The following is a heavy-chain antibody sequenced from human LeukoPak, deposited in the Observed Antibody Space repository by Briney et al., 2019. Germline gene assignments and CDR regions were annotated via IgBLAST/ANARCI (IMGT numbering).Heavy chain of an antibody. D-gene: IGHD3-22*01. Sequence: GGSLRLSCAASGFTFSSYWMSWVRQAPGKGLEWVANIKQDGSEKYYVDSVKGRFTISRDNAKNSLYLQMNSLRAEDTAVYYCAKDHYYDSSGRDYFDYWGQGTLVTVSS. CDR2: IKQDGSEK. CDR3: AKDHYYDSSGRDYFDY. J-gene: IGHJ4*02. V-gene: IGHV3-7*01. CDR1: GFTFSSYW.